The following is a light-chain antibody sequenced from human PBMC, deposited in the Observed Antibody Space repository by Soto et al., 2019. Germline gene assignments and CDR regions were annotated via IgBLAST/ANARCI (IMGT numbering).Light chain of an antibody. Sequence: AIRMTQSPSSFSASTGDRVTITCRASEGISSYLAWYQQKPGKAPKLLIYAASTLQSGVPSRFSGSGSGTDFTLPISCLQSEDFATYYCQQYYSYPSLTYGGGTKVEIK. CDR2: AAS. CDR3: QQYYSYPSLT. V-gene: IGKV1-8*01. J-gene: IGKJ4*01. CDR1: EGISSY.